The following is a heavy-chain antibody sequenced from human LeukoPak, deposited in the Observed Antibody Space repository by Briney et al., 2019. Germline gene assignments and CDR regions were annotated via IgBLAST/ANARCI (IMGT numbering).Heavy chain of an antibody. V-gene: IGHV4-59*08. J-gene: IGHJ4*02. D-gene: IGHD2-8*02. Sequence: SETLSLTCAVYGGSFSGYYWSWIRQPPGKGLEWIAYISDIGSINYNPSLKSRVTISLDTSKNQLSLKLRSVTAAGTAVYYCAGHHPRNTVDFWGQGTLVTVSS. CDR3: AGHHPRNTVDF. CDR2: ISDIGSI. CDR1: GGSFSGYY.